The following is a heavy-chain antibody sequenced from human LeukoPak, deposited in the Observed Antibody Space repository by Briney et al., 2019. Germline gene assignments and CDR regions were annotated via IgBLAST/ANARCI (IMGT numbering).Heavy chain of an antibody. CDR3: AKGDIVATTVPFDY. V-gene: IGHV3-23*01. D-gene: IGHD5-12*01. CDR2: FSGSGGNT. Sequence: GGSLRLSCAASGFTFSSYAMSWVRQAPGKGLEWVSTFSGSGGNTHYADSVKGRFTISRDNSKNTLYLQMNSLRAEDTAVYYCAKGDIVATTVPFDYWGQGTLVTVSS. J-gene: IGHJ4*02. CDR1: GFTFSSYA.